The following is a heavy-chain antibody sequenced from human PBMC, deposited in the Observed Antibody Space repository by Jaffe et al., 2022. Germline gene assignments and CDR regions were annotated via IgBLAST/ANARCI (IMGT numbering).Heavy chain of an antibody. Sequence: QVHLVQSGAEVKKPGASVKVSCKASGYRFPSYYIDWVRQAPGQGLEWMGIINPSDGNTTYAQKFRGRVSMTRDTSTNTVYLELSSLRSEDTAVYYCAREMGDPDHWGQGTQVAVSS. D-gene: IGHD1-26*01. V-gene: IGHV1-46*01. CDR2: INPSDGNT. CDR1: GYRFPSYY. J-gene: IGHJ4*02. CDR3: AREMGDPDH.